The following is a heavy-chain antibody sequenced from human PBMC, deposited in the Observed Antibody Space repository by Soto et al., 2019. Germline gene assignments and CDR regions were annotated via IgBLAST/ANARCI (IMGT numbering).Heavy chain of an antibody. CDR2: INSDGSST. D-gene: IGHD3-3*01. V-gene: IGHV3-74*01. Sequence: EVQLVESGGGLVQPGGSLRLSCAASGFTFSSYWMHWVRQAPGKGLVWVSRINSDGSSTSYADSVKGRCTISRDNAKNTLYLQMDSLGAEDTAVYYCARASSSYDFWSDYPGEKYDFDYWGQGTRVTVSS. CDR1: GFTFSSYW. CDR3: ARASSSYDFWSDYPGEKYDFDY. J-gene: IGHJ4*02.